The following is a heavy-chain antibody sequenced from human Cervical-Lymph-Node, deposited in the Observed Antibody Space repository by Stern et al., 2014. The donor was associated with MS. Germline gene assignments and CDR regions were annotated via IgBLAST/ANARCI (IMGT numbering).Heavy chain of an antibody. V-gene: IGHV1-18*01. CDR3: ARTLGTTVAGNYYYYAMDV. Sequence: QVQLVQSGVEVKKPGASVKVSCKASGDTFGNFGITWVRQAPGEGLEWMGYISAYNGKTNYAQKLRGRVTMTIDTSTSTAYMELGSLTSDDTATYYCARTLGTTVAGNYYYYAMDVWGQGTTVTVS. J-gene: IGHJ6*02. D-gene: IGHD1/OR15-1a*01. CDR1: GDTFGNFG. CDR2: ISAYNGKT.